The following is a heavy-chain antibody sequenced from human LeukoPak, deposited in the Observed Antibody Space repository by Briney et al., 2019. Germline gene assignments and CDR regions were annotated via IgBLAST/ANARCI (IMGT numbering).Heavy chain of an antibody. V-gene: IGHV3-21*06. Sequence: PGGSLRLSCTASGFTFSIYEMNWVRQAPGKGLEWVASIGPTGSDRYHADSIKGRFTISRDNANNFLYLQMNSLRAEDTAVYYCATETNGRHYDYWGQGTLLTVSS. CDR2: IGPTGSDR. CDR1: GFTFSIYE. D-gene: IGHD1-14*01. CDR3: ATETNGRHYDY. J-gene: IGHJ4*02.